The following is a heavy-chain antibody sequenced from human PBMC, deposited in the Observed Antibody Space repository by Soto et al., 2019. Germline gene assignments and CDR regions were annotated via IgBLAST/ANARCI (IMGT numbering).Heavy chain of an antibody. CDR3: ARIITIFAFYYMDV. Sequence: QVQLVESGGGLVKPGGSLRLSCAASGFTFSDYYMSWIRQAPGKGLEWVSYISSSGSTKYYADSVKGRFTISRDNAKNSLYLQMHSLGAEDTAVYYCARIITIFAFYYMDVWGKGTTVTVSS. J-gene: IGHJ6*03. D-gene: IGHD3-3*01. CDR2: ISSSGSTK. CDR1: GFTFSDYY. V-gene: IGHV3-11*01.